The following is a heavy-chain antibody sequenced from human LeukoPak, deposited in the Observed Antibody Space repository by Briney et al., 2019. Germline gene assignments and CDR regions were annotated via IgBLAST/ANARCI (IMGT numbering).Heavy chain of an antibody. Sequence: PSETLSLTCGVSGGSISNTNWWTWVRQPPGKGLEWIGEVNLQGSTNYNPSLKSRVAISVDKSATHVSLKLTSVTAADTGVYYCAREGGPYRPLDYSGQGTLVTVAS. CDR2: VNLQGST. J-gene: IGHJ4*02. CDR3: AREGGPYRPLDY. V-gene: IGHV4-4*02. CDR1: GGSISNTNW.